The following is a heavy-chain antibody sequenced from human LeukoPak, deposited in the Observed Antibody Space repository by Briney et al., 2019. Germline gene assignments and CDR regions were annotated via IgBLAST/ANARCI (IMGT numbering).Heavy chain of an antibody. Sequence: GGSLRLSCAASGFTFNTYEMNWVRQAPGKGLEWLSSISSLGRGIYYADSVKGRFIISRDNARNSLYLQMNRLRVEDTALYYCARDDSTVTRFDFWGQGTLVTVSS. CDR2: ISSLGRGI. J-gene: IGHJ4*02. CDR1: GFTFNTYE. V-gene: IGHV3-48*03. D-gene: IGHD4-17*01. CDR3: ARDDSTVTRFDF.